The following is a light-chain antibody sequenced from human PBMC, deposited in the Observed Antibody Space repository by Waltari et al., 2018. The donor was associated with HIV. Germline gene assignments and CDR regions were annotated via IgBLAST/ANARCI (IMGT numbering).Light chain of an antibody. CDR3: SSYTSTSTGV. Sequence: QSALTQPASVSGAPGQSITISCTGTSSDVGGYNYVSCYQQQPGKAPKFIIYEVSNRTSGVSKRFSGSKSGNTASLTISGLQAEDEADYYCSSYTSTSTGVFGTGTKVTVL. CDR1: SSDVGGYNY. J-gene: IGLJ1*01. CDR2: EVS. V-gene: IGLV2-14*01.